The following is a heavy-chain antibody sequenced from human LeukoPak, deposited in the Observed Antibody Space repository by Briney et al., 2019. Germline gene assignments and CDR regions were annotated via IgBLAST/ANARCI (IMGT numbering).Heavy chain of an antibody. V-gene: IGHV3-30*04. J-gene: IGHJ6*04. CDR3: AELGITMIGGV. CDR2: ISYDASII. D-gene: IGHD3-10*02. Sequence: GRSLRLSCAASGFSFSSYAMHWFRQAPGKGLEWMALISYDASIIYYADSVRGRFTISRDNSKDTLYLQMNSLRAEDTAVYYCAELGITMIGGVWGKGTTVTISS. CDR1: GFSFSSYA.